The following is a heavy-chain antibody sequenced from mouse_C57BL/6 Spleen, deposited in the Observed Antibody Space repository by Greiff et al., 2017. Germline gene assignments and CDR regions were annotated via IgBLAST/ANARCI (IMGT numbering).Heavy chain of an antibody. V-gene: IGHV1-61*01. J-gene: IGHJ3*01. CDR3: AKGYDAWFAY. CDR2: IYPSDSET. Sequence: QVQLKESGAELVRPGSSVKLSCKASGYTFTSYWMAWVKQRPGQGLEWIGNIYPSDSETHYNQKFKDKATLTVDKSSSTAYMQLSSLTSEDSAVYYCAKGYDAWFAYWGQGTLVTVSA. CDR1: GYTFTSYW. D-gene: IGHD2-2*01.